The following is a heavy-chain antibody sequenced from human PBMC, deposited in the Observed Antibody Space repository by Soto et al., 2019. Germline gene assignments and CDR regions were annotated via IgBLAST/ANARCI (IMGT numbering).Heavy chain of an antibody. Sequence: PSQTLSLTCAISGDSVSSNSAAWNWIRQSPSRGLEWLGRTYYRSKWYNDYAVSVKSRITINPDTSKNQFSLQLNPVTPEDTAVYYCARLGSKMVRGVNFPSLDYYYGMDVWGQGTTVTVSS. D-gene: IGHD3-10*01. CDR1: GDSVSSNSAA. CDR2: TYYRSKWYN. V-gene: IGHV6-1*01. J-gene: IGHJ6*02. CDR3: ARLGSKMVRGVNFPSLDYYYGMDV.